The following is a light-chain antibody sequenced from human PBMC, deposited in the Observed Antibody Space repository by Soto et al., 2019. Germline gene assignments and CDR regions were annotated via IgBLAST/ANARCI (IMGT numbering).Light chain of an antibody. CDR3: SSYAGISVV. J-gene: IGLJ2*01. CDR2: EVI. Sequence: QSALTQPPSASGSPGQSVTISCTGTSSDVGGYNYVSWYQQHPGKAPKLMIYEVIKRPSGVPDRFSGSKSGNTASLTVSGLQAEDEAEYYCSSYAGISVVFGGGTKLTVL. V-gene: IGLV2-8*01. CDR1: SSDVGGYNY.